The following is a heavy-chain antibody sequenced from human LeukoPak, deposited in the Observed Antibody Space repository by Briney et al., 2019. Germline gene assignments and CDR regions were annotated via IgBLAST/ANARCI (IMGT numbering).Heavy chain of an antibody. CDR3: ARDLKLRGSHRAACSS. J-gene: IGHJ5*02. V-gene: IGHV1-8*01. CDR2: MNPNSGNT. CDR1: GYTFTSYD. Sequence: ASVKVSCKASGYTFTSYDINWVRQATGQGLEWMGWMNPNSGNTGYAQKFQGRVTMTRNTSISTAYMELSSLRSEDPAVYYCARDLKLRGSHRAACSSWGQGTLVSVSS. D-gene: IGHD1-26*01.